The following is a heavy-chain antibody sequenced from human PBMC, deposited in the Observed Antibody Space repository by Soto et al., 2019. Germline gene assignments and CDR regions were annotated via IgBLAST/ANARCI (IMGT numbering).Heavy chain of an antibody. D-gene: IGHD3-10*01. CDR3: ARTYGTGSLNWFDP. CDR2: ISSGSGNI. Sequence: PGGSLSLSCAASGFIFSSYDMNWVRQAPGKGLEWVSYISSGSGNILYADSVKGRFTISRDNAKNSLYLQMNSLRAEDTAVYYCARTYGTGSLNWFDPWGQGTLVTVSS. V-gene: IGHV3-48*04. CDR1: GFIFSSYD. J-gene: IGHJ5*02.